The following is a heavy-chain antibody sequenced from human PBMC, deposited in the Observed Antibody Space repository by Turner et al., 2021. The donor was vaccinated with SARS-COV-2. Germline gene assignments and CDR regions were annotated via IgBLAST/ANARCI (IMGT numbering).Heavy chain of an antibody. CDR2: FYKIGSI. D-gene: IGHD1-26*01. J-gene: IGHJ6*02. V-gene: IGHV4-59*08. CDR1: GGSIRSNS. CDR3: ARHQGSASGYDHGMNV. Sequence: QVKLQESGPGLVKPSETLSLTGTVSGGSIRSNSWSWIRQSPGRGLEWIGYFYKIGSIDYNPTLRSRVTISVDTSKNQLSLNLISVTAADTAVDYCARHQGSASGYDHGMNVWAKGPRLSSP.